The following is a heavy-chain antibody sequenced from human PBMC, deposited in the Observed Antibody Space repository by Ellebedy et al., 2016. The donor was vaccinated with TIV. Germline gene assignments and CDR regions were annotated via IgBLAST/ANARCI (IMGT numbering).Heavy chain of an antibody. CDR1: GFTFSSYG. D-gene: IGHD2-2*01. CDR3: ARDRKDIVVVPAAIRAIDY. CDR2: IWYDGSNK. V-gene: IGHV3-33*01. Sequence: GESLKISXAASGFTFSSYGMHWVRQAPGKGLEWVAVIWYDGSNKYYADSVKGRFTISRDNSKNTLYLQMNSLRAEDTAVYYCARDRKDIVVVPAAIRAIDYWGQGTLVTVSS. J-gene: IGHJ4*02.